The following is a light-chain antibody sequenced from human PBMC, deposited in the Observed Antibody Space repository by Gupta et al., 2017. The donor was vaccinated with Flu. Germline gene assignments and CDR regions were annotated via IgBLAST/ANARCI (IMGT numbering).Light chain of an antibody. Sequence: EIVLTQSPGTLSLSPGERATLSCRASQSVSSSYLAWYQQKPGQAPRLLISGASSRDTAIKDRFRGRGSGKDLALTNSRRVQEEFAGYYSQQNCSSPMHTFGQGTRLEIK. J-gene: IGKJ5*01. CDR3: QQNCSSPMHT. CDR2: GAS. V-gene: IGKV3-20*01. CDR1: QSVSSSY.